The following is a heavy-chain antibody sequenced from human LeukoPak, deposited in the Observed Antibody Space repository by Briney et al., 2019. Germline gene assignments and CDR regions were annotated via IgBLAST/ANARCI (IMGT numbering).Heavy chain of an antibody. CDR2: ISSSSSTI. Sequence: GGSLRLSCAASGFTFSSYSMNWVRQAPGKGLEWVSYISSSSSTIYYADSVKGRSTISRDNAKNSLYLQMNSLRAEDTAVCYCARARVGYCSSTSCYVFDYWGQGTLVTVSS. CDR3: ARARVGYCSSTSCYVFDY. J-gene: IGHJ4*02. CDR1: GFTFSSYS. D-gene: IGHD2-2*01. V-gene: IGHV3-48*04.